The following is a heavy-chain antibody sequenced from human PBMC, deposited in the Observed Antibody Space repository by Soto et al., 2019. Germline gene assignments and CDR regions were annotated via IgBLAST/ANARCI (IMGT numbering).Heavy chain of an antibody. Sequence: QITLKESGPTLVKPTQTLTLTCTFSGFSLSTGGVGVGWIRQPPGKALEWLALIYWDDDKRYSPSLKSRLTITKDTSKNQVVLTMTNMDPVDTATYYCAHRLDRSDWPWDSGVFDYWGQGTLVTVSS. CDR1: GFSLSTGGVG. CDR2: IYWDDDK. J-gene: IGHJ4*02. D-gene: IGHD1-26*01. CDR3: AHRLDRSDWPWDSGVFDY. V-gene: IGHV2-5*02.